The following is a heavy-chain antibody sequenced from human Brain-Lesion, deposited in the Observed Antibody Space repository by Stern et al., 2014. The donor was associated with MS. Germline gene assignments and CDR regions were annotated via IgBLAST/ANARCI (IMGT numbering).Heavy chain of an antibody. D-gene: IGHD3-9*01. CDR2: IYSSGRT. CDR1: GGSISSGNYY. CDR3: ARGNYDVLTDNGGHGFDI. V-gene: IGHV4-61*02. Sequence: QVQLQESGPGLVKPSQTLSLTCTVSGGSISSGNYYWSWIRQPAGEGLEWIGRIYSSGRTQYNPPLKSRVTISADTSTNQLFLRLSSVTAADTAVYYCARGNYDVLTDNGGHGFDIWGQGTMVTVSS. J-gene: IGHJ3*02.